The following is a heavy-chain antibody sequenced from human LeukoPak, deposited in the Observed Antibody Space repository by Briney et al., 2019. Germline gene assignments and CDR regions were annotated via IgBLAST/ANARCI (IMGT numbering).Heavy chain of an antibody. D-gene: IGHD3-9*01. Sequence: ASVKVSCKASGYTFTSYYTHWVRQAPGQGLEWMGIINPSGGSTSYAQKFQGRVTMTRDTSTSTVYMELSSLRSDDTAVYYCARVMYYDILTGYSALDYWGQGTLVTVSS. J-gene: IGHJ4*02. V-gene: IGHV1-46*01. CDR1: GYTFTSYY. CDR3: ARVMYYDILTGYSALDY. CDR2: INPSGGST.